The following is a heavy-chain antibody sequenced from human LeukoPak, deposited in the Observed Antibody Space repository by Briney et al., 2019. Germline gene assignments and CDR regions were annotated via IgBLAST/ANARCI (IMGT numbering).Heavy chain of an antibody. CDR2: ISAYIGNT. J-gene: IGHJ4*02. V-gene: IGHV1-18*03. Sequence: GAPGKVSCKASGYTFTSYGISWVRQAPGQGLEWMGWISAYIGNTNYAQKLQGRVTMTTATSTSPAYMELTSLTSDEMAVYYCARDRHYGAVLKYWSQGTLVTVPS. CDR3: ARDRHYGAVLKY. CDR1: GYTFTSYG. D-gene: IGHD4/OR15-4a*01.